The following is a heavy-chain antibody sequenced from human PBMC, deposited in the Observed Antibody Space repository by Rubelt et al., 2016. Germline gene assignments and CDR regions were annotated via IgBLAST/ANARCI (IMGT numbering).Heavy chain of an antibody. D-gene: IGHD2/OR15-2a*01. J-gene: IGHJ4*02. CDR3: ARDRKSTY. V-gene: IGHV3-11*06. Sequence: GRFTISRDNAKNSLYLQMNSLRAEDTAVYYCARDRKSTYWGQGTLVTVSS.